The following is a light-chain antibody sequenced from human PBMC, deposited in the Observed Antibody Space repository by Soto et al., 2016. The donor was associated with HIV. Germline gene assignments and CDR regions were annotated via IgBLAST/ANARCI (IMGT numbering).Light chain of an antibody. Sequence: SYVLTQPPSVSVAPGKTARVTCGGNNIGDKAVHWFQQKPGQAPVLVVYDDNYRPSRIPERFSGSNSGHTATLTISRVEAGDEADYYCEVWDDIGDQRVFGGGTKVTVV. CDR3: EVWDDIGDQRV. J-gene: IGLJ2*01. CDR1: NIGDKA. CDR2: DDN. V-gene: IGLV3-21*03.